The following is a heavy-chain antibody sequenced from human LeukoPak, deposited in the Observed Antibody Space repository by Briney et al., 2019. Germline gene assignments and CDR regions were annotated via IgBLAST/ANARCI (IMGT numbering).Heavy chain of an antibody. V-gene: IGHV1-2*04. CDR1: GYTFTGCY. Sequence: ASVKVSRKASGYTFTGCYMHWVRQAPGQGLEWMGWINPNSGGTNYAQKFQGWVTMTRDTSISTAYMELSRLRSDDTAVYYCARERGIAAAGYYYYYGMDVWDQGTTVTVSS. D-gene: IGHD6-13*01. J-gene: IGHJ6*02. CDR2: INPNSGGT. CDR3: ARERGIAAAGYYYYYGMDV.